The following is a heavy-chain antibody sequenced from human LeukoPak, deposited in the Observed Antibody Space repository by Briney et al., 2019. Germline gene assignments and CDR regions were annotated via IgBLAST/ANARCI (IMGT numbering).Heavy chain of an antibody. CDR2: ISSSSSYI. CDR3: ARAEVYGGYSGYDPTY. CDR1: GFTFSSYS. V-gene: IGHV3-21*01. D-gene: IGHD5-12*01. Sequence: PGGSLRLSCAASGFTFSSYSMNWVRQAPGKGLEWVSSISSSSSYIYYADSVKGRFTISRDNAKNSLYLQMNSLRAEDTAVYYCARAEVYGGYSGYDPTYWGQGTLVTVSS. J-gene: IGHJ4*02.